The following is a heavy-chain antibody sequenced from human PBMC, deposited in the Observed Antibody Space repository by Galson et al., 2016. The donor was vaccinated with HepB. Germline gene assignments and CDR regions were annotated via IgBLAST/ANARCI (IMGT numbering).Heavy chain of an antibody. J-gene: IGHJ5*02. V-gene: IGHV4-59*08. CDR3: ARRCNYYDSSGYYHDWSDP. CDR1: GGSISSYY. CDR2: IYYSGST. D-gene: IGHD3-22*01. Sequence: ETLSLTCTVSGGSISSYYWTWIRQPPGKGLEWIGYIYYSGSTNYNPSLKSRVTISVDTSKNQFSLKLSSATAADTAVYYCARRCNYYDSSGYYHDWSDPWGQGTLVTVSS.